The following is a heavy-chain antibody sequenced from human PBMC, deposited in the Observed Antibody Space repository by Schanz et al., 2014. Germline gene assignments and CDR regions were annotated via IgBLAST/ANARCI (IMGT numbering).Heavy chain of an antibody. Sequence: QVQLVQSGDEVKKPGASVKVSCKASGYTFTSYGINWVRQAIGQGPEWMGWMQPDSGKTHYAEKFQGRVAMTRDVSISTAYMELSSLASEDTAVYYCARDQSPYTNSSDVRYFDYWGQGSLVTVSS. J-gene: IGHJ4*02. CDR2: MQPDSGKT. D-gene: IGHD6-6*01. CDR3: ARDQSPYTNSSDVRYFDY. CDR1: GYTFTSYG. V-gene: IGHV1-8*02.